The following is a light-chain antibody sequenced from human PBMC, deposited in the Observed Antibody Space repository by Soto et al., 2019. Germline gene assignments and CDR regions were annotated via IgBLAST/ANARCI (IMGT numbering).Light chain of an antibody. J-gene: IGKJ5*01. V-gene: IGKV3-20*01. Sequence: IVLTQSPGPLSLSPGERATLSCRAIQSVSSSYLAWYQHKPGQAPRLLIYGASSRATDIPDRFSGSGSGTDFTLTISRLEPEDFAVYYCQQYGTSRHGTFGQGSRLEI. CDR2: GAS. CDR1: QSVSSSY. CDR3: QQYGTSRHGT.